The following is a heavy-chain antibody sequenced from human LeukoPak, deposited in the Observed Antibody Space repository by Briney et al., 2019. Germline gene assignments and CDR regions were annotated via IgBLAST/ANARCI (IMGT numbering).Heavy chain of an antibody. Sequence: GGSLRLSCAASGFTFSSYAMTWVRQAPGKGLEWVSGISGSGGNTYYADSVKGRFTISRDNAKNSLYLQMNSLRDEDTAVYFCAKSSGWFLDYWGQGTLVTVSS. CDR3: AKSSGWFLDY. J-gene: IGHJ4*02. V-gene: IGHV3-23*01. CDR1: GFTFSSYA. D-gene: IGHD6-19*01. CDR2: ISGSGGNT.